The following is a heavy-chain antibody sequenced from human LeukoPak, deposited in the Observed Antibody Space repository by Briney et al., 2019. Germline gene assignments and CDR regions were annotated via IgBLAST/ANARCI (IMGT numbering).Heavy chain of an antibody. J-gene: IGHJ6*02. CDR1: GFTFSSYW. V-gene: IGHV3-74*01. CDR3: ARVAAPDFWSGYYSYYYGMDV. Sequence: GGSLRLSRAASGFTFSSYWMHWVRQAPGKGLVWVSRINSDGSSTSYADSVKGRFTISRDNAKNTLYLQMNSLRAEDTAVYYCARVAAPDFWSGYYSYYYGMDVWGQGTTVTVSS. CDR2: INSDGSST. D-gene: IGHD3-3*01.